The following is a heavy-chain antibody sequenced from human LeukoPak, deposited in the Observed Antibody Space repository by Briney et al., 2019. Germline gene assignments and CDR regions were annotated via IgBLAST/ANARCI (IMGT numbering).Heavy chain of an antibody. D-gene: IGHD5-12*01. CDR2: IKQDGSEK. J-gene: IGHJ4*02. Sequence: GGSLRLSCAASGFTFSSYWMSWVRQAPGKGLEWVANIKQDGSEKYYVDSVKGRFTISRDNAKNSLYLQMKSLRVEDTAVYYCVRVSGYDYEYWGQGTLVTVSS. V-gene: IGHV3-7*01. CDR1: GFTFSSYW. CDR3: VRVSGYDYEY.